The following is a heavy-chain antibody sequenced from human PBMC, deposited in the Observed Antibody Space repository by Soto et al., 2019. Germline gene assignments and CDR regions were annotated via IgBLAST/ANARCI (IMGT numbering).Heavy chain of an antibody. CDR2: INHSGST. CDR3: ARTATRYDILTGYSPWFDP. Sequence: SETLSLTCAVYGGSFSGYYWSWIRQPPGKGLEWIGEINHSGSTNYNPSLKSRVTISVDTSKNQFSLKLSSVTAADTAVYYCARTATRYDILTGYSPWFDPWGQGTLVTVSS. J-gene: IGHJ5*02. D-gene: IGHD3-9*01. CDR1: GGSFSGYY. V-gene: IGHV4-34*01.